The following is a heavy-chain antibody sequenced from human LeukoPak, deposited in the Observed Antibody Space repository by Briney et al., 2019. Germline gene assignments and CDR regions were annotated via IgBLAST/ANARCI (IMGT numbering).Heavy chain of an antibody. J-gene: IGHJ4*02. Sequence: GGSLRLSCAASGFTFSSYWMSWVRQTPGKGLEWVANIKEDGSEEYYVDSVKGRFTCSRDNAKNSLYLQMNRLRAEDTAVYYCARDSGIRTVDYWGQGTLVTVSS. V-gene: IGHV3-7*01. CDR3: ARDSGIRTVDY. CDR2: IKEDGSEE. D-gene: IGHD3-10*01. CDR1: GFTFSSYW.